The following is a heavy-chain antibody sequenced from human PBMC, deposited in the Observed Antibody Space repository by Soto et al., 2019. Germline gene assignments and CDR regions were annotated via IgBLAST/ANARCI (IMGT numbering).Heavy chain of an antibody. Sequence: QVQLQESGPGLVKPSQTLSLTCTVSGGSISSRGYYWSWIRKHPGKGLEWIGYIYYSGSTYYNPSLKSRVIISVDTSKNQFSLNLRSVTAADTAVYYCTRVGEIIGDYWGQGTLVTVAS. D-gene: IGHD3-10*01. J-gene: IGHJ4*02. CDR2: IYYSGST. CDR3: TRVGEIIGDY. CDR1: GGSISSRGYY. V-gene: IGHV4-31*03.